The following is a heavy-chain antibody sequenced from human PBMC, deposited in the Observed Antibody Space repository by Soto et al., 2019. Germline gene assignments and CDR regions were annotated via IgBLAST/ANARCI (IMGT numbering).Heavy chain of an antibody. CDR2: INPNSGGT. Sequence: GASLKVSCKASGYTFTGYYMHWVRQAPGQGLEWMGWINPNSGGTNYAQKFQGWVTMTRDTSISTAYMELSRLRSDDTAVYYCATGIAAEAALDYWGQGTLVTVSS. D-gene: IGHD6-13*01. V-gene: IGHV1-2*04. CDR1: GYTFTGYY. J-gene: IGHJ4*02. CDR3: ATGIAAEAALDY.